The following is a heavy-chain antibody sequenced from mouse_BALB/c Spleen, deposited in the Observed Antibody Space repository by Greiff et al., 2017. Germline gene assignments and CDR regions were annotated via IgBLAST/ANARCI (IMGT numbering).Heavy chain of an antibody. J-gene: IGHJ4*01. CDR2: IDPENGDT. Sequence: VQLKQSGAELVRSGASVKLSCTASGFNIKDYYMHWVKQRPEQGLEWIGWIDPENGDTEYAPKFQGKATMTADTSSNTAYLQLSSLTSEDTAVYYCNYRYDDYAMDYWGQGTSVTVSS. D-gene: IGHD2-14*01. V-gene: IGHV14-4*02. CDR1: GFNIKDYY. CDR3: NYRYDDYAMDY.